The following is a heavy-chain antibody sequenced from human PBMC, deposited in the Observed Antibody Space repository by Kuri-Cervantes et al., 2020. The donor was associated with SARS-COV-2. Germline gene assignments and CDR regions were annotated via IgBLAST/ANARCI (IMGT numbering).Heavy chain of an antibody. Sequence: GGSLRLSCAASGFTFSSYWMSWVRQAPGKGLEWVANIKQGGSEKYYVDSVKGRFTISRDNAKNSLYLQMNSLRAEDTAVYYCARDPRNLAIFGVVIKGYYYYGMDVWGQGTTVTVSS. CDR3: ARDPRNLAIFGVVIKGYYYYGMDV. V-gene: IGHV3-7*05. J-gene: IGHJ6*02. CDR1: GFTFSSYW. D-gene: IGHD3-3*01. CDR2: IKQGGSEK.